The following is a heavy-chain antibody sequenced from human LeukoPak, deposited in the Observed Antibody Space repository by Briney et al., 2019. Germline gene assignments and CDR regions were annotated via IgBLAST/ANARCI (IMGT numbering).Heavy chain of an antibody. Sequence: ASVKVSCKASGYTFTSYGISWVRQAPGQGLEWMGWISAYNGNTNYAQKLQGRVTMTTDTSTSTAYMELRSLRSDDTAVYYCAKDGGASRYDILTGYHSDYWGQGTLVTVSS. V-gene: IGHV1-18*01. D-gene: IGHD3-9*01. CDR1: GYTFTSYG. CDR3: AKDGGASRYDILTGYHSDY. J-gene: IGHJ4*02. CDR2: ISAYNGNT.